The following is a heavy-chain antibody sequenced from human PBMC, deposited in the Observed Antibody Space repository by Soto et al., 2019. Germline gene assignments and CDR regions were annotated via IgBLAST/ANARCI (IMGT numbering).Heavy chain of an antibody. CDR2: ISGSGGST. D-gene: IGHD2-15*01. CDR1: GFTFSSYA. CDR3: AKPMYGGCCSGDSCYGFYMDV. V-gene: IGHV3-23*01. J-gene: IGHJ6*03. Sequence: GSLRLSCAASGFTFSSYAMSWVRQAPGKGLEWVSAISGSGGSTYYADSVKGRFTISRDNSKNTLYLQMNSLRAEDTAVYYCAKPMYGGCCSGDSCYGFYMDVWGKGTTVTVSS.